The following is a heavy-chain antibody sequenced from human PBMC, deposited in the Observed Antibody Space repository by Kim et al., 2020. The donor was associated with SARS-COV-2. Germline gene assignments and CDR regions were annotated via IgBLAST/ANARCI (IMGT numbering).Heavy chain of an antibody. CDR1: GHTFTRDS. V-gene: IGHV1-3*01. Sequence: ASVKVSCKTSGHTFTRDSIHWVRQAPGQRLEWMGGIDCGSGATIYSQKFQGRVTFTTDTSASTAYMELSFMRSEDSAGYYCLGGYYFDYCGQGTLVTVSS. J-gene: IGHJ4*02. CDR3: LGGYYFDY. CDR2: IDCGSGAT. D-gene: IGHD2-15*01.